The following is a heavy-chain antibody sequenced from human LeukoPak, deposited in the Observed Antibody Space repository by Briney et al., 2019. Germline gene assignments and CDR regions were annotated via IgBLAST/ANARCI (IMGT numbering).Heavy chain of an antibody. V-gene: IGHV1-3*01. CDR2: INAGNGNT. CDR1: GGTFISYA. D-gene: IGHD6-19*01. CDR3: ARAMYSSGWYAWFDP. J-gene: IGHJ5*02. Sequence: ASVKVSCKASGGTFISYAMHWVRQAPGQRLEWMGWINAGNGNTKYSQKFQGRVTITRDTSASTAYMELSSLRSEDTAVYYCARAMYSSGWYAWFDPWGQGTLVTVSS.